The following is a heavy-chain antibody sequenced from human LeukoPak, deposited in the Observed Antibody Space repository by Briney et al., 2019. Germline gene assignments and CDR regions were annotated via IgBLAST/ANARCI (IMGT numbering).Heavy chain of an antibody. CDR3: ASCRPNSLEAFYYYYYMDG. Sequence: ASVKVSCKASGYTFTSYGISWVRQAPGQGLEWMGGIIPIFGTANYAQKFQGRVTITTDESTSTAFMELSSLRSEDTAVYYCASCRPNSLEAFYYYYYMDGWGKGTTVTVSS. CDR1: GYTFTSYG. J-gene: IGHJ6*03. V-gene: IGHV1-69*05. D-gene: IGHD6-6*01. CDR2: IIPIFGTA.